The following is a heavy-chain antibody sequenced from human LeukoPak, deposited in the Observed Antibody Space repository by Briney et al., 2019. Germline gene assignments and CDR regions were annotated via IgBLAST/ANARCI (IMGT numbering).Heavy chain of an antibody. CDR2: IYYRGST. CDR3: ARLSTPGSSWFGGNFDY. D-gene: IGHD6-13*01. Sequence: SETLSLTCTVSGGSISSSNYYRGWIRQPPGKGLEWIGNIYYRGSTYFNPSLKSRVTTSVDTSKIQFSLRLSSVTAADTARYFCARLSTPGSSWFGGNFDYWGQGTLVTVSS. J-gene: IGHJ4*02. V-gene: IGHV4-39*01. CDR1: GGSISSSNYY.